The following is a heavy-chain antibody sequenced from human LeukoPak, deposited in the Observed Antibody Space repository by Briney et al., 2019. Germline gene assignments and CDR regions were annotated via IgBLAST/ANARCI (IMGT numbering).Heavy chain of an antibody. Sequence: PGGSLRLSCAASGFTLNSYLMSWVRQAPGRGLEWVANIKKDGSEESYLDSVKGRFTVSRDNAKNSLFLQMNSLRGEDTAVYYRARSNPNRNALDLWGQGTMVTISS. D-gene: IGHD1-14*01. J-gene: IGHJ3*01. CDR1: GFTLNSYL. CDR3: ARSNPNRNALDL. CDR2: IKKDGSEE. V-gene: IGHV3-7*01.